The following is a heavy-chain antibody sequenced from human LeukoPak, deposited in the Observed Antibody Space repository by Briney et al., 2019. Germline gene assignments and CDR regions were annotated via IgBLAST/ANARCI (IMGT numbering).Heavy chain of an antibody. J-gene: IGHJ4*02. CDR3: ARSLTPTMIVVFDY. Sequence: SETLSLTCAVYGGSFSGYYWSWIRQPPGKGLEWIGEINHSGSTNYNPSLKSRVTISVDTSKNQFSLKLSSVTAADTAVYYCARSLTPTMIVVFDYWGQGTLVTVSS. CDR2: INHSGST. V-gene: IGHV4-34*01. D-gene: IGHD3-22*01. CDR1: GGSFSGYY.